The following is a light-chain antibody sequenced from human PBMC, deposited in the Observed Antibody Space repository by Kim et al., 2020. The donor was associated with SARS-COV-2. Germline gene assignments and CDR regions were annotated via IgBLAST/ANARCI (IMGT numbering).Light chain of an antibody. CDR1: QSISSSY. V-gene: IGKV3-20*01. J-gene: IGKJ2*01. CDR3: QYYGSSVMYT. CDR2: GAS. Sequence: SPGERASLSCRASQSISSSYLAWYQQKPGQAPRLLMYGASSRATGIPDRFSGSGSGTDFTLTISRLEPEDFAVYYCQYYGSSVMYTFGQGTKLEIK.